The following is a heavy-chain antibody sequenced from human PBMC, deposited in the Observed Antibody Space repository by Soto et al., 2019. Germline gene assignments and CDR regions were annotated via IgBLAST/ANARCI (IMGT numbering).Heavy chain of an antibody. CDR3: ARDEKQENIGTYIDY. Sequence: SQTLSLTCAISGDSVSSNTVAWNWIRQSPSRGLEWLGRTYYRSKWYDDYAESVKSRITINPDTSKNQFSLHLNSVTLEDTAVYYCARDEKQENIGTYIDYWGQGTQVTVSS. CDR1: GDSVSSNTVA. D-gene: IGHD1-26*01. V-gene: IGHV6-1*01. CDR2: TYYRSKWYD. J-gene: IGHJ4*02.